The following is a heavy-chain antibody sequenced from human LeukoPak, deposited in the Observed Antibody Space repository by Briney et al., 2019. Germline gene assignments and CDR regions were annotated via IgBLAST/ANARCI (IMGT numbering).Heavy chain of an antibody. V-gene: IGHV4-38-2*01. CDR3: ASLGVVPAVIPDAFDI. CDR2: IYHGGST. CDR1: GYSISSGYY. Sequence: TSETLSLTCAVSGYSISSGYYWGWIRQPPGKGLEWIGSIYHGGSTYYNPSLNSRVTISADTSKNQFSLKLSSVTAADTAVYYCASLGVVPAVIPDAFDIWGQGTLVTVSS. J-gene: IGHJ3*02. D-gene: IGHD2-2*02.